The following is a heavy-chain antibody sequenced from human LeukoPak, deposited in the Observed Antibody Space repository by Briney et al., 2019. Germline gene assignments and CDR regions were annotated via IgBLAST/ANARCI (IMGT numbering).Heavy chain of an antibody. J-gene: IGHJ5*02. Sequence: GGSLRLSCAASGFTFSSYSMNWVRQAPGKGLEWVSSISSSSSYIYYADSVKGRFTISRDNAKNSLYLQMNSLRAEDTAVYYCAKDPHYYGSGSYYNPGWFDPWGQGTLVTVSS. CDR1: GFTFSSYS. CDR2: ISSSSSYI. V-gene: IGHV3-21*01. D-gene: IGHD3-10*01. CDR3: AKDPHYYGSGSYYNPGWFDP.